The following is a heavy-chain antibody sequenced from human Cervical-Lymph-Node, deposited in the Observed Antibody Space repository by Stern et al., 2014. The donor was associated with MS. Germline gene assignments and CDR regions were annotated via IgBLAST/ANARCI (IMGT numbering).Heavy chain of an antibody. CDR3: ARKDSSGYYSQIDN. CDR2: IYPGDSET. D-gene: IGHD3-22*01. CDR1: GYIFANYW. Sequence: EVQLVESGAEVKKPGDSLKISCKGSGYIFANYWIGWVRQMPGKGLEWTGIIYPGDSETRYNPSFPGPVTISADKSISTAYRQWSSRRESDTAIYYCARKDSSGYYSQIDNWGQGTLVTVSS. V-gene: IGHV5-51*01. J-gene: IGHJ4*02.